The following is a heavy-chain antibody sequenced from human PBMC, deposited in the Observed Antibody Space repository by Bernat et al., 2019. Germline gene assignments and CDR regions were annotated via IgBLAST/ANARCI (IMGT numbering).Heavy chain of an antibody. D-gene: IGHD3-3*01. CDR1: GFTFSDYY. J-gene: IGHJ4*02. Sequence: QVQLVESGGGLVKPGGSLRLSCAASGFTFSDYYMSWIRQAPGKGLEWVSYISSSSSYTNYADSVKGRFTISRDNAKNSLYLQMNSLRAEDMAVYYCARHLYYDFWSGYLDYWGQGTLVTVSS. V-gene: IGHV3-11*06. CDR2: ISSSSSYT. CDR3: ARHLYYDFWSGYLDY.